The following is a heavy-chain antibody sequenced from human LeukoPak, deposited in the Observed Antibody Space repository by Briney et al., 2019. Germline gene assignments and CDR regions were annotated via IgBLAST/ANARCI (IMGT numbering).Heavy chain of an antibody. Sequence: TGGSLRLSCTASGLTFSNAWMSWVRQAPGKGLEWVGRIKSKTDGGTTDYAAPVKGRFTISRDDSKNTLYLQMNSLKTEDTAVYYCTTDREYDYPKGRDYWGQGTLVTVSS. V-gene: IGHV3-15*01. CDR1: GLTFSNAW. CDR2: IKSKTDGGTT. CDR3: TTDREYDYPKGRDY. J-gene: IGHJ4*02. D-gene: IGHD3-16*01.